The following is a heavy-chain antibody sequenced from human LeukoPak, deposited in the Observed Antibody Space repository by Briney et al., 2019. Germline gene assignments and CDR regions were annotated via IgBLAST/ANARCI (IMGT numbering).Heavy chain of an antibody. CDR1: GGSISSYY. CDR2: IYYNGST. CDR3: ASSSGWYKAFDY. Sequence: MSSETLSLTCTVSGGSISSYYWSWIRQPPGKGLEWIGYIYYNGSTNYNPSLKSRVTISVDTSKNQFSLKLSSVTAADTAVYYCASSSGWYKAFDYWGQGTLVTVSS. D-gene: IGHD6-19*01. J-gene: IGHJ4*02. V-gene: IGHV4-59*01.